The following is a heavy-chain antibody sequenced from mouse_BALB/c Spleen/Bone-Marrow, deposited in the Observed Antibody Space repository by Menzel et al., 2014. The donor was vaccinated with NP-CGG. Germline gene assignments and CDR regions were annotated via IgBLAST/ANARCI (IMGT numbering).Heavy chain of an antibody. CDR3: ARGLYGDSVY. CDR1: GYTFTSYW. J-gene: IGHJ2*01. V-gene: IGHV1-69*02. D-gene: IGHD2-13*01. Sequence: QVQLQQSGADLVKPGASVKLSCKASGYTFTSYWMHWVKQRPGQGLEWIGEIDPSDSYTSYSQKFKGRATLTVDKSSSTAYMQLSSLTSEDSAVYYCARGLYGDSVYWGQGTTLTVSS. CDR2: IDPSDSYT.